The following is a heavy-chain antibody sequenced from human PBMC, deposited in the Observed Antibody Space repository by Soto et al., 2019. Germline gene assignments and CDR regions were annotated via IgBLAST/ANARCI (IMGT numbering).Heavy chain of an antibody. D-gene: IGHD3-3*01. CDR2: FDPEDGEP. CDR1: GYTLPEFS. CDR3: ARTPQHYDCWSGYYSGWFDL. Sequence: ASVKVSCKVSGYTLPEFSMHWLRQAPAKGLAWLGGFDPEDGEPIYEQKFQGRVTMTEDKSPDTAHIELSSLVSEGRAGYYCARTPQHYDCWSGYYSGWFDLWGQGTPVPVSS. J-gene: IGHJ5*02. V-gene: IGHV1-24*01.